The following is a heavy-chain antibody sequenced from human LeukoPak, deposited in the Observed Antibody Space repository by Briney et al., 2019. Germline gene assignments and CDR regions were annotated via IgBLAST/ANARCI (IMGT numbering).Heavy chain of an antibody. J-gene: IGHJ5*02. V-gene: IGHV4-34*01. CDR1: GGSISSHY. Sequence: SETLSLTCTVSGGSISSHYWSWIRQPPGKGLEWIGEINHSGSTNYNPSLKSRVTISVDTSKNQFSLKLSSVTAADTAVYYCAREVPAAIPAGWFDPWGQGTLVTVSS. CDR2: INHSGST. CDR3: AREVPAAIPAGWFDP. D-gene: IGHD2-2*02.